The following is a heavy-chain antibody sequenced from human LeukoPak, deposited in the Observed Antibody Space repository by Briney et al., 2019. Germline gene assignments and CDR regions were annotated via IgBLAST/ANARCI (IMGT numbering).Heavy chain of an antibody. V-gene: IGHV6-1*01. Sequence: SQTLSLTCAISGDSVSSNSAAWNWIRQSPSRGLEWLGRTYYRSKWYNDYAVSVKSRITINLDTSKNQFSLQLNSVTPEDTAVYYCARSKTNRAVRGVIITNWFDPWGQGTLVTVSS. CDR1: GDSVSSNSAA. CDR3: ARSKTNRAVRGVIITNWFDP. D-gene: IGHD3-10*01. J-gene: IGHJ5*02. CDR2: TYYRSKWYN.